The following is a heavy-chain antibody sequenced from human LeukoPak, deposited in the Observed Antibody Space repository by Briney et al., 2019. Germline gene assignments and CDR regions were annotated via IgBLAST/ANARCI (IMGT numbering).Heavy chain of an antibody. Sequence: SETLSLTCTVSGGSISSGSYYWSWIRQPPGKGLEWIGYIYYSGSTNYNPSLKSRVTISVDTSKNQFSLKLSSVTAADTAVYYCARDVGSSVFRFDPWGQGTLVTVSS. D-gene: IGHD6-6*01. CDR3: ARDVGSSVFRFDP. V-gene: IGHV4-61*01. CDR2: IYYSGST. J-gene: IGHJ5*02. CDR1: GGSISSGSYY.